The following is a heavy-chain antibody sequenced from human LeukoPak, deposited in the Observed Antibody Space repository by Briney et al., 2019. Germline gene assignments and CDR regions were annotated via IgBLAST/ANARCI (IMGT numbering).Heavy chain of an antibody. J-gene: IGHJ4*02. Sequence: ASVKVSFKVSGYTLTELSMHWVRQAPGKGLEWMGGFDPEDGETIYAQKSQGRVTMTEDTSTDTAYMELSSLRSEDTAVYYCATSYCSGGSCYFNFDYWGQGTLVTVSS. D-gene: IGHD2-15*01. CDR2: FDPEDGET. V-gene: IGHV1-24*01. CDR3: ATSYCSGGSCYFNFDY. CDR1: GYTLTELS.